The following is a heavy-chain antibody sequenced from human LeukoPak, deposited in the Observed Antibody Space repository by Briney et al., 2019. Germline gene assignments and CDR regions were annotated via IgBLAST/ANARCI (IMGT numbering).Heavy chain of an antibody. CDR2: ISSSGSTI. Sequence: PGGSLRLSCAAPGFTFSSYSMNWVRQAPGKGLEWVSYISSSGSTIYYADSVKGRFTISRDNAKNSLYLQMNSLRAEDTAVYYCARDRYYGLGGYYYYYGMDVWGQGTTVTVSS. J-gene: IGHJ6*02. CDR1: GFTFSSYS. V-gene: IGHV3-48*04. CDR3: ARDRYYGLGGYYYYYGMDV. D-gene: IGHD3-10*01.